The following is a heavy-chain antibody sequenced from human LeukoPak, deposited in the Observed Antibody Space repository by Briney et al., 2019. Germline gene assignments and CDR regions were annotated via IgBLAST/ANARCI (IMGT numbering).Heavy chain of an antibody. CDR1: RFTFTGHY. CDR3: AREDCTSGSCYQNFDF. J-gene: IGHJ4*02. V-gene: IGHV1-2*02. Sequence: ASVKVSCKASRFTFTGHYFHWVRQAPGQGLEWMGWIHPHSGDTGYAQMFQGRVSMTRDTSVSTAYMELSSLRSDDTAVYYCAREDCTSGSCYQNFDFWGQGTLVTVSS. CDR2: IHPHSGDT. D-gene: IGHD2-15*01.